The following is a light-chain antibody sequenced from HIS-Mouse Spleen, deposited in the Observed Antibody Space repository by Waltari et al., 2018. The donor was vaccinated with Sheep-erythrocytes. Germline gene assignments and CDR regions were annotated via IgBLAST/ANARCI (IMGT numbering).Light chain of an antibody. CDR1: SSDLGGYNY. CDR3: CSYAGSYNHV. J-gene: IGLJ1*01. V-gene: IGLV2-11*01. Sequence: QSALTQPRSVSGSPGQSVTISCPGTSSDLGGYNYVSLYQQHPGKAPKLMIYDVSKRPSGVPDRFSGSKSGNTASLTISGLQAEDEADYYCCSYAGSYNHVFATGTKVTVL. CDR2: DVS.